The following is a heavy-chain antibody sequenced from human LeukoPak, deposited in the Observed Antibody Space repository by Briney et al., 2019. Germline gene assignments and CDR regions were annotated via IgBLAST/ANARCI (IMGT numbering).Heavy chain of an antibody. CDR2: INPSGGNT. V-gene: IGHV1-46*01. D-gene: IGHD5-24*01. CDR3: ARVRDGYNDAYDI. CDR1: GCTFTNYY. Sequence: ASVKVSCKASGCTFTNYYMHWVRQAPGQGLEWMGIINPSGGNTNYAQNFQGRVTMTRDTSTSTVYMELSSLRSEDTAVYYCARVRDGYNDAYDIWGQGTMVTVPS. J-gene: IGHJ3*02.